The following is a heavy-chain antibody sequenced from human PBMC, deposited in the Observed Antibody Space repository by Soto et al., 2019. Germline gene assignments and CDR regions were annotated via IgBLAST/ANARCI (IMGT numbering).Heavy chain of an antibody. J-gene: IGHJ4*02. D-gene: IGHD3-22*01. CDR1: GDSVSSNSAA. CDR3: ARGSYYDSSGYYYFDY. V-gene: IGHV6-1*01. Sequence: KQSQTLSLTCAISGDSVSSNSAAWNWIRQSPSRGLEWLGRTYYRSKWYNDYAVSVKSRITINPDTSKNQFSLQLNSVTPEDTAVYYCARGSYYDSSGYYYFDYWGQGTLVTVSS. CDR2: TYYRSKWYN.